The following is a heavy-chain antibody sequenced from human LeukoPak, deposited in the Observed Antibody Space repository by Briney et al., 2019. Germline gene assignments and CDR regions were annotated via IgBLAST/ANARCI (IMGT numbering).Heavy chain of an antibody. CDR1: GGSISSSSYY. CDR3: ATYSNYYYYYYMDV. CDR2: INHSGST. D-gene: IGHD4-11*01. Sequence: SETLSLTCTVSGGSISSSSYYWGWIRQPPGKGLEWIGEINHSGSTNYNPSLKSRVTISVDTSKNQFSLKLSSVTAADTAVYYCATYSNYYYYYYMDVWGKGTTVTVSS. V-gene: IGHV4-39*07. J-gene: IGHJ6*03.